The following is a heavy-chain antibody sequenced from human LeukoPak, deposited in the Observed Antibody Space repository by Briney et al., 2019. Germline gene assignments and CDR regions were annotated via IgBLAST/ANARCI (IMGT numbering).Heavy chain of an antibody. V-gene: IGHV3-21*01. CDR2: ISSSSYI. CDR1: GFTFSSYS. D-gene: IGHD6-13*01. Sequence: PGGSLRLSCAASGFTFSSYSMNWVRQAPGKGLEWVSSISSSSYIYYADSVKGRFTISRDNAKNSLYLQMNSLRAEDTAVYYRASEGIAASFDYWGQGTLVTVSS. J-gene: IGHJ4*02. CDR3: ASEGIAASFDY.